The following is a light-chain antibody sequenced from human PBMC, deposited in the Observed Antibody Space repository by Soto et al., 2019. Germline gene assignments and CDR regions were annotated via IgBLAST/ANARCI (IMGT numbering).Light chain of an antibody. CDR1: QSVYSSN. Sequence: EIVLTQSPGTLSLSPGERATLSCRASQSVYSSNIAWYHQKPGQTPKLLIYGANNRATGIPDRFRGSGSGTDFTLTISRLEPDDFAVYYCQQYGNSQLTFGGGTKVEIK. CDR3: QQYGNSQLT. V-gene: IGKV3-20*01. J-gene: IGKJ4*01. CDR2: GAN.